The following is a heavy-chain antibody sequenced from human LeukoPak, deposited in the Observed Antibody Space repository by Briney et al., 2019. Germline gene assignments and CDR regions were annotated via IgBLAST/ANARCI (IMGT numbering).Heavy chain of an antibody. D-gene: IGHD5-18*01. CDR3: ARGPEEVTPYYYYYYGMDV. CDR1: GYTFTSYD. CDR2: MNPNSGNT. Sequence: ASVRVSCKASGYTFTSYDINWVRQATGQGLEWMGWMNPNSGNTGYAQKFQGRVTMTRNTSISTAYMELSSLRSEDTAVYYCARGPEEVTPYYYYYYGMDVWGQGTTVTVSS. J-gene: IGHJ6*02. V-gene: IGHV1-8*01.